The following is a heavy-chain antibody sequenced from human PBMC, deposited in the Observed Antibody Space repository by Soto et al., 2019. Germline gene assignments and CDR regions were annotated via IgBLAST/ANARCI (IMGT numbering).Heavy chain of an antibody. D-gene: IGHD6-6*01. Sequence: EVQLVESGGGVVQPGGSLRLSCAASGFTFNAYWMTWVRQAPGKGLEWVANINRDGTEKNYVDSVKSRFTVSRDNAKNSLHLQMYSLRAEDTAVYYCVRDRTEYGSYGSSYYDVFDIWGQGTKVTVSS. CDR1: GFTFNAYW. CDR2: INRDGTEK. CDR3: VRDRTEYGSYGSSYYDVFDI. J-gene: IGHJ3*02. V-gene: IGHV3-7*05.